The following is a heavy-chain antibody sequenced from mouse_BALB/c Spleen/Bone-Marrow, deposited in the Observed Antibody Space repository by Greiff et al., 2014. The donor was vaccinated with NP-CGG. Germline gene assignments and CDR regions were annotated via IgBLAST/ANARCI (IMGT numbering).Heavy chain of an antibody. V-gene: IGHV1-9*01. CDR3: AREDIATVVEMDY. CDR2: ILPGSGST. Sequence: VQLQQSGAELMKPGASVKISRKATGYTFSSYWIEWVKQRPGHGLEWIGEILPGSGSTNYNEKFKGEATFTADTSSNTAYMQLSSLTSEDSAVYYCAREDIATVVEMDYWGQGTSVTVSS. CDR1: GYTFSSYW. J-gene: IGHJ4*01. D-gene: IGHD1-1*01.